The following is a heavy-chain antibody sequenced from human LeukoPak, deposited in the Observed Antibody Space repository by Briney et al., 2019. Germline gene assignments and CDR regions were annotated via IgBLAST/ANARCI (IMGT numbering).Heavy chain of an antibody. CDR3: ARAGSYYDSSGYYYYRSKFDY. CDR1: GGSFSGYY. V-gene: IGHV4-34*01. CDR2: INLSGST. J-gene: IGHJ4*02. Sequence: WETLSLTCAVYGGSFSGYYWSWIRQPPGKGLEWIGEINLSGSTNYNPPRKSRVTISVDTSKNQFSLKLSSVTAADTAVYYCARAGSYYDSSGYYYYRSKFDYWGQGTMVTVSS. D-gene: IGHD3-22*01.